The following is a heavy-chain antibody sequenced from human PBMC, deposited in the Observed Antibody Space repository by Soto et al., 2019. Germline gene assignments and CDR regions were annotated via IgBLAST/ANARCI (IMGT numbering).Heavy chain of an antibody. D-gene: IGHD6-6*01. Sequence: PSETLSLTCTVSGGSISSYYWSWIRQPPGKGLEWIGYIYYSGSTNYNPSLTSPVTISVDTPKNQFSLKLSYVTAADTAVYYCARWPASSTYSWRDYYYGMDVWGQGTTVTVSS. CDR2: IYYSGST. V-gene: IGHV4-59*01. J-gene: IGHJ6*02. CDR1: GGSISSYY. CDR3: ARWPASSTYSWRDYYYGMDV.